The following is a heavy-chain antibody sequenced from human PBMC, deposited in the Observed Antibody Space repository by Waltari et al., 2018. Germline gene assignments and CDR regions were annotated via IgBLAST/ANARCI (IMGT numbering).Heavy chain of an antibody. CDR2: IWYDGSNK. Sequence: QVQLVESGGGVVQPGRSLRLSCAASGFTFSSYGMHWVRQAPGKGLEWVAVIWYDGSNKYYEDSVEGRFTISRDNSKNTLYLQMNSLRAEDTAMYYCAKARGDGESYFDYWGQGTLVTVSS. CDR1: GFTFSSYG. D-gene: IGHD3-10*01. CDR3: AKARGDGESYFDY. V-gene: IGHV3-30*18. J-gene: IGHJ4*02.